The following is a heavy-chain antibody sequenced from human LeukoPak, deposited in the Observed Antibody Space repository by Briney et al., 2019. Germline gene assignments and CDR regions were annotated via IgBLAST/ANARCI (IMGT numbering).Heavy chain of an antibody. D-gene: IGHD7-27*01. J-gene: IGHJ4*02. CDR2: ITGSGGTT. Sequence: PGGSLRLSCAASGFTFGNYAMSWVRQAPGKGLECVSTITGSGGTTLYADSVKGRFTISRDNSKNTLYLQMRSLRAEDTAVYYCAKDLNWGGRWGQGTLVTVSS. V-gene: IGHV3-23*01. CDR3: AKDLNWGGR. CDR1: GFTFGNYA.